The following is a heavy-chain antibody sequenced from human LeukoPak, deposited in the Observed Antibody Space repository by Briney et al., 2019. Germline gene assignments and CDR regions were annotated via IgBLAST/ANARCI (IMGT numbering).Heavy chain of an antibody. CDR1: GFTFGDYA. V-gene: IGHV3-49*04. CDR3: TRTDYGDSDAFDI. J-gene: IGHJ3*02. Sequence: GGSLRLSCTASGFTFGDYAMSWVRQAPGKGLEWVGFIRSKAYGGTTEYAASVKGRFTISSDDSKSIAYLQMNSLKTEDTAVYYCTRTDYGDSDAFDIWGQGTMVTVSS. CDR2: IRSKAYGGTT. D-gene: IGHD4-17*01.